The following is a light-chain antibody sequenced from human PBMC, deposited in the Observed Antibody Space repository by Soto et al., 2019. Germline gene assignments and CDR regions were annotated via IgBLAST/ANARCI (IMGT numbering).Light chain of an antibody. CDR1: SSDVGSYNF. V-gene: IGLV2-23*03. Sequence: ALTQPASVSGSPGQSITISCAGTSSDVGSYNFVSWYQQHPGKAPKLMIYEGNKRPSGVSNRFSGSKSGNTASLTISGLQAADEADYYCCSYAGSSTFVVFGGGTQLTVL. CDR2: EGN. CDR3: CSYAGSSTFVV. J-gene: IGLJ2*01.